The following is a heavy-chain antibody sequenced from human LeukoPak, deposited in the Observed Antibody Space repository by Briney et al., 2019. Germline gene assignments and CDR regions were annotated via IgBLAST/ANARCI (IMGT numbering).Heavy chain of an antibody. D-gene: IGHD2-15*01. CDR2: IKQDGSKT. CDR1: GFRLNGYW. Sequence: GGSLRLSCAASGFRLNGYWMSWVRQAPGKGLEWVASIKQDGSKTFYVDSVKARFTISRDNAQNSLYLQMNSLRVDDTAVYYCATLGDIAVVDDFFDIWGQGTTVTVSS. CDR3: ATLGDIAVVDDFFDI. V-gene: IGHV3-7*01. J-gene: IGHJ3*02.